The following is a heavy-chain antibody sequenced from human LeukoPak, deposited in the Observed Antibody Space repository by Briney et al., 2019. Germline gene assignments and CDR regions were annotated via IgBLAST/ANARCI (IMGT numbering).Heavy chain of an antibody. CDR1: GFTFSDYY. D-gene: IGHD5-18*01. CDR2: ISSSGSTI. V-gene: IGHV3-11*01. J-gene: IGHJ6*03. Sequence: PGGSLRLSCAASGFTFSDYYMSWIRQAPGKGLEWVSYISSSGSTIYYADSVKGRFTISRDNAKNSLYLQMNSLRAEDTAVYYCAKDQLWFSNNYYYYYMDVWGKGTTVTVSS. CDR3: AKDQLWFSNNYYYYYMDV.